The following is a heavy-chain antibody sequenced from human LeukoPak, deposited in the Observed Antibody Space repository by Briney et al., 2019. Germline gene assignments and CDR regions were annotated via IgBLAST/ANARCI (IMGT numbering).Heavy chain of an antibody. V-gene: IGHV3-7*04. CDR2: MKQDGSKK. Sequence: GGSLRLSCVASGFPFSSYWMTWVRQAPGKGLEWVANMKQDGSKKSYVDSVKGRFTISRDNAKNSLYLQMNSLRAEDTAIYYCTRVGYIDEGIDYWGQGTLVTVSS. CDR3: TRVGYIDEGIDY. D-gene: IGHD5-24*01. J-gene: IGHJ4*02. CDR1: GFPFSSYW.